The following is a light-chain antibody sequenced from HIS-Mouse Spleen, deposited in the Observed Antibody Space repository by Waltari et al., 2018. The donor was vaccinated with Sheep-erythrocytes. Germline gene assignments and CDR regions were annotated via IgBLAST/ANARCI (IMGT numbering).Light chain of an antibody. J-gene: IGLJ3*02. V-gene: IGLV3-10*01. CDR1: ALPKKY. Sequence: SYELTQPPSVSVSPGQTARITCSGDALPKKYAYWYQQKSGQAPVLGLYEESNRTSGTPERFSGSNSGTMATLTISGAQVEDEADYYCYSTDSSGNHWVFGGGTKLTVL. CDR2: EES. CDR3: YSTDSSGNHWV.